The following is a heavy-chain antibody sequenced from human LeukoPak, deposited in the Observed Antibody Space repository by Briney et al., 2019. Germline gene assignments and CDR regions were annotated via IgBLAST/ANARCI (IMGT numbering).Heavy chain of an antibody. J-gene: IGHJ4*02. CDR2: ISSSSSYI. D-gene: IGHD1-1*01. CDR3: ARGYSGPDY. V-gene: IGHV3-21*01. CDR1: GFTVNSNY. Sequence: PGGSLRLSCAASGFTVNSNYMNWVRQAPGKGLEWVSSISSSSSYIYYADSVKGRFTISRDNAKNSLYLQMNSLRAEDTAVYYCARGYSGPDYWGQGTLVTVSS.